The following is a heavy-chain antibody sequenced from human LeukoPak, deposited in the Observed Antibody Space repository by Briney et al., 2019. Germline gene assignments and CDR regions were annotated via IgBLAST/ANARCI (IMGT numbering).Heavy chain of an antibody. CDR1: GGSFSGYY. CDR3: ARGQRAFDI. Sequence: SETLSLTCDVYGGSFSGYYWSWTRQPPGKGLEWTGEINHSGFINYNPSLKSRVIISRDTSKIQFSLKLTSVTAADTAVYYCARGQRAFDIWGQGTMVTVSS. J-gene: IGHJ3*02. CDR2: INHSGFI. V-gene: IGHV4-34*01.